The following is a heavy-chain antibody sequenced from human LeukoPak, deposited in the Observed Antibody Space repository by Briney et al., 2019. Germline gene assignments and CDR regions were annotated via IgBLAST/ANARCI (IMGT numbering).Heavy chain of an antibody. CDR1: GFSFSNYD. J-gene: IGHJ4*02. V-gene: IGHV3-13*01. D-gene: IGHD3-16*01. CDR3: VRGRRSYGFDH. Sequence: GGSLRLSCTASGFSFSNYDMHWVRQAPGKGLEWVSGLGSVGDTYYPDSVKGRFTISKETAKNSLYLQMSSLRDGDTAVHYCVRGRRSYGFDHWGQGTLVTVSS. CDR2: LGSVGDT.